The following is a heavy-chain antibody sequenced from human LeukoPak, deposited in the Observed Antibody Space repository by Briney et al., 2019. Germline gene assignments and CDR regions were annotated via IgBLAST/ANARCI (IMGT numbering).Heavy chain of an antibody. CDR2: ISGSGGST. CDR3: AKELRFLEWLFGYYYYYMDV. Sequence: GGSLRLSCAASGFTFSSYAMSWVRQAPGKGLEWVSAISGSGGSTYYADSVKGRFTISRDNSKNTLYLQMNSLRAEDTAVYYCAKELRFLEWLFGYYYYYMDVWGKGTTVTVSS. D-gene: IGHD3-3*01. J-gene: IGHJ6*03. V-gene: IGHV3-23*01. CDR1: GFTFSSYA.